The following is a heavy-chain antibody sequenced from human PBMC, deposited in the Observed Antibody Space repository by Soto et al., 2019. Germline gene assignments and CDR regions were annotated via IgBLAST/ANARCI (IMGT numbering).Heavy chain of an antibody. Sequence: QVHLVQSGAEVKKPGASVMVSCKASGYTFTDYYMEWVRQAPGQGLEWMGWINLNSGDTNFAQQFHGRVTMTRDTSITTAYMDLTRLRSDDTAVYYCARARPPFNWFDRWSQGTLVTVSS. J-gene: IGHJ5*02. CDR2: INLNSGDT. D-gene: IGHD6-6*01. CDR3: ARARPPFNWFDR. CDR1: GYTFTDYY. V-gene: IGHV1-2*02.